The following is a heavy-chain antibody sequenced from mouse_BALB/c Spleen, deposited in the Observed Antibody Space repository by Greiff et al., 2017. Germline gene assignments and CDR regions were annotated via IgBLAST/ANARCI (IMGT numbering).Heavy chain of an antibody. Sequence: EIHLVKSGGDLVKPGGTLKLACAASGFTLSSYGMPWVRQTPDQRLEWVAHISSGGSYTYYPDSVKGRFTISRDNAKNTLYLQMSSLKSEDTAMYYCARGAGVDYWGQGTTRTVAS. CDR1: GFTLSSYG. CDR3: ARGAGVDY. CDR2: ISSGGSYT. J-gene: IGHJ2*01. V-gene: IGHV5-6*02.